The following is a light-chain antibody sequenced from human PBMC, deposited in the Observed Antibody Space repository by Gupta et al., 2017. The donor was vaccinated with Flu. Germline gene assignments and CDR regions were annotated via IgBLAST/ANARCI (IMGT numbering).Light chain of an antibody. CDR2: EVS. Sequence: SDTTSSPGTSRDVGTYDRVSWYQQPPGTSLRHMIYEVSNRPAGVPARFSGSKTGNAASLTISGRQEEDEADYYCSSYTSSSTWVFGGGTKLTVL. CDR3: SSYTSSSTWV. V-gene: IGLV2-18*02. CDR1: SRDVGTYDR. J-gene: IGLJ3*02.